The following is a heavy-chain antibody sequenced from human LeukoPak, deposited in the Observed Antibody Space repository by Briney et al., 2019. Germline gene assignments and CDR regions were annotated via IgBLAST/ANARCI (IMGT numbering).Heavy chain of an antibody. CDR2: INSDGRSI. Sequence: GGSLRLSCAATGFTFSTNWMYSVRQARGKGLVWVSRINSDGRSIGYADSVKGRFTISRDNAYNTLYLQMNSLRAEDTALYYCASGGRVGDIFDIWGQGTMVRVSS. V-gene: IGHV3-74*01. CDR3: ASGGRVGDIFDI. J-gene: IGHJ3*02. CDR1: GFTFSTNW. D-gene: IGHD2-15*01.